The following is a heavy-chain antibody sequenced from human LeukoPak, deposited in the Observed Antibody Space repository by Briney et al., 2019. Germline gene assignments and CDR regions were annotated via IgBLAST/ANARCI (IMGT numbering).Heavy chain of an antibody. CDR2: ISYDGSNK. CDR3: AREVYCSGGSCYSYSGNFDY. Sequence: GGSLRLSCAASGFTFSSYAMHWVRQAPGKGLEWVAVISYDGSNKYYADSVKGRFTISRDNSKNTLYLQMNSLRAEDTAVYYCAREVYCSGGSCYSYSGNFDYWGQGTLVTVSS. CDR1: GFTFSSYA. V-gene: IGHV3-30-3*01. D-gene: IGHD2-15*01. J-gene: IGHJ4*02.